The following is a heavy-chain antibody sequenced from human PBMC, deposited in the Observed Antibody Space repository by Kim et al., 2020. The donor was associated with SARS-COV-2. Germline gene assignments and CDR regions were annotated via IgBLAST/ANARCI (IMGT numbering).Heavy chain of an antibody. CDR3: ARGSSSWPNNWFDP. D-gene: IGHD6-13*01. J-gene: IGHJ5*02. Sequence: NPALKGGVTISGDKSKNQFSLKLSSVTAADTAVYYCARGSSSWPNNWFDPWGQGTLVTVSS. V-gene: IGHV4-4*02.